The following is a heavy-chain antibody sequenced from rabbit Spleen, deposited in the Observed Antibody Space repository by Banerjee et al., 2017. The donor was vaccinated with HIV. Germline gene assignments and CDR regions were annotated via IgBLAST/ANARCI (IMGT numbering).Heavy chain of an antibody. J-gene: IGHJ6*01. Sequence: QEQVVESGGGLVHPGGSLALTCKASGFDFSDGHVISWVRQAPGKGLEWIASIYTGDDSTYSASWAKSRSTITRNINLNTVDLQMNSLTAADTATYFCARIWSLWGPGTLVTVS. V-gene: IGHV1S47*01. CDR1: GFDFSDGHV. CDR3: ARIWSL. CDR2: IYTGDDST. D-gene: IGHD5-1*01.